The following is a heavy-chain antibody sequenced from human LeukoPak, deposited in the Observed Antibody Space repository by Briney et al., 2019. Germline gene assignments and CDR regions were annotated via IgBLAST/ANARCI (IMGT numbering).Heavy chain of an antibody. CDR2: ISGSGASR. V-gene: IGHV3-23*01. CDR3: ATVLRVLLTRSELDP. J-gene: IGHJ5*02. CDR1: GFTFTSYA. D-gene: IGHD4-11*01. Sequence: GGSLRLSCAASGFTFTSYAMTWVRQAPGKGLEWVSGISGSGASRYYAESVKGRFTISRDNSKNTLYLQMNSLRAEDTAVYYCATVLRVLLTRSELDPWGQGTLGTVSS.